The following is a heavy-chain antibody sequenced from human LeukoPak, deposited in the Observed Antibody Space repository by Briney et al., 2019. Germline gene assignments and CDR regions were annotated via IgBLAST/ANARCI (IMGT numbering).Heavy chain of an antibody. CDR3: ARHYYDSGSYFSP. J-gene: IGHJ5*02. CDR2: IYYTGST. CDR1: GGSISGSGYY. Sequence: SETLSLTCTVSGGSISGSGYYWVWIRQPPGKGLEWIATIYYTGSTYYNPSLKSRVTISVDTSKNQFSLRLSSVTAADTAVYYCARHYYDSGSYFSPWGQGTLVTVSS. V-gene: IGHV4-39*01. D-gene: IGHD3-10*01.